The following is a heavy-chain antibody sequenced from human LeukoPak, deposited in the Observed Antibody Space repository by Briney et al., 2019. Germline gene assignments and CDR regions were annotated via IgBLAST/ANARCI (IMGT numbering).Heavy chain of an antibody. Sequence: GGSLRLSCAASGFTFSDYYMSWIRQAPGKGLEWVSYISSSGSIIYYADSVKGRFTISRDNAKNSLYLQMNSLRAEDTAVYYCARDRIPYSGSYTTDYWGQGTLVSVSS. V-gene: IGHV3-11*01. CDR2: ISSSGSII. CDR1: GFTFSDYY. D-gene: IGHD1-26*01. CDR3: ARDRIPYSGSYTTDY. J-gene: IGHJ4*02.